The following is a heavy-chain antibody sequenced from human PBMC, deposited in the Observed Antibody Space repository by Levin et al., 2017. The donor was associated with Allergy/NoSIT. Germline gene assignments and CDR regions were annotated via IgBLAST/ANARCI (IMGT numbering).Heavy chain of an antibody. D-gene: IGHD6-13*01. CDR3: ARDLRAAPGPRNYYYYYYMDV. CDR1: GFTFSNYA. CDR2: ISHDGNKR. Sequence: SCAASGFTFSNYAIYWVRQAPGKGLEWVAVISHDGNKRYYADSVKGRFTISRDSAKNTLYLQMNSLGPEDTALYYCARDLRAAPGPRNYYYYYYMDVWGRGTTVTVSS. V-gene: IGHV3-30-3*01. J-gene: IGHJ6*03.